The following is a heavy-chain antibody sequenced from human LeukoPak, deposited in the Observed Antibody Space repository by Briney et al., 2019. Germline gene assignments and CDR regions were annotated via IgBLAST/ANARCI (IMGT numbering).Heavy chain of an antibody. CDR2: IKQDGSEK. Sequence: PGGSLRLSCAASGFTFSSYWMSWVRQAPGKGLEWVANIKQDGSEKYYVDSVKGRFTISRDNAKNSLYLQMNSLRAEDTAVYYCAKDRGAGAGLRWYPGAFDIWGQGTMVTVSS. V-gene: IGHV3-7*03. CDR1: GFTFSSYW. CDR3: AKDRGAGAGLRWYPGAFDI. D-gene: IGHD4-23*01. J-gene: IGHJ3*02.